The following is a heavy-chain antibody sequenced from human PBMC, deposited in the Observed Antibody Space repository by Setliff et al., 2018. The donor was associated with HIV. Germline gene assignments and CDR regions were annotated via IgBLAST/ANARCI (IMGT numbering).Heavy chain of an antibody. CDR2: IYYSGTT. D-gene: IGHD3-3*01. V-gene: IGHV4-59*08. J-gene: IGHJ4*02. CDR1: GGSISSRY. Sequence: ETLSLTCTVSGGSISSRYWSWIRQPPGKGLEWIAYIYYSGTTSYNPSLKSRVTISVDMSNNQFSLKVTSVTAADTAVYYCMRGRSITIFGVAYFDFWGQGTQVTVSS. CDR3: MRGRSITIFGVAYFDF.